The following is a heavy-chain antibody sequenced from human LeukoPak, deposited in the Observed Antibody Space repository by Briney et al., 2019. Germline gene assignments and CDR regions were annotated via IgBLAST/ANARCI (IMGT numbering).Heavy chain of an antibody. Sequence: SVKVSCTASGGTFSSYTISWVRQAPAQGLEWMGRIIPILGIANYAQKFQGRVTITADKPTSTAYMELSSLRSEDTAVYYCAREWFGELAYYYGMDVWGQGTTVTVSS. J-gene: IGHJ6*02. CDR3: AREWFGELAYYYGMDV. D-gene: IGHD3-10*01. CDR1: GGTFSSYT. V-gene: IGHV1-69*04. CDR2: IIPILGIA.